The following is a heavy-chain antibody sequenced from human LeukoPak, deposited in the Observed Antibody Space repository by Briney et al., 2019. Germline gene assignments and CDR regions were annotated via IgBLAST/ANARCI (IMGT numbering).Heavy chain of an antibody. J-gene: IGHJ4*02. CDR2: ISYDGINK. D-gene: IGHD3-22*01. CDR3: AKDLGLYDSSGFFDY. Sequence: GGSLRLSCAGSGFSFSNYALHWVRQAPGKGLEWMAVISYDGINKNHADSVRGRFTISRDNSKNTLFLQMNSLRTEDTAVYYCAKDLGLYDSSGFFDYWGQGTLVTVSS. V-gene: IGHV3-30-3*01. CDR1: GFSFSNYA.